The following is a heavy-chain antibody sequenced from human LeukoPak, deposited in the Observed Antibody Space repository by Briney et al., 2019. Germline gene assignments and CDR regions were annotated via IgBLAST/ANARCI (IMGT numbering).Heavy chain of an antibody. D-gene: IGHD3-22*01. CDR3: ASVNSAYYSY. CDR1: GYSISSGFY. Sequence: TSETLSLTCAVSGYSISSGFYWGWIRQPPGKGLEWIGSIYHSGDTYFNPSLKTRVTISVDTSKNQFSLKLSSVTAADKAVYYCASVNSAYYSYWGQGTLVTVSS. V-gene: IGHV4-38-2*01. J-gene: IGHJ4*02. CDR2: IYHSGDT.